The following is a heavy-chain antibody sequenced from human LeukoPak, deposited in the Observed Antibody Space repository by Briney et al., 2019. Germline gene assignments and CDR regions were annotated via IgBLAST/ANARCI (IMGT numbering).Heavy chain of an antibody. V-gene: IGHV3-23*01. CDR1: GFTFSSYA. CDR2: ISGSGGST. D-gene: IGHD6-19*01. Sequence: PGGSLRLSCAASGFTFSSYAMSWVRQAPGKGLEWVSAISGSGGSTYYADSVKGRFTISRDNSKNTLYLQMNSLRAEDTAVYYCAKDNRVAVAGIVEYFQHWGQGTLVTVSS. CDR3: AKDNRVAVAGIVEYFQH. J-gene: IGHJ1*01.